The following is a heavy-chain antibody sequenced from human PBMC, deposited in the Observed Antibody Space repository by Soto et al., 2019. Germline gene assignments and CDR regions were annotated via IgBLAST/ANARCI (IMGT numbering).Heavy chain of an antibody. J-gene: IGHJ6*02. V-gene: IGHV3-15*01. Sequence: PGGSLRLSCAASGFTFSNAWMSWVRQAPGKGLEWVGRIKSKTDGGTTDYAAPVKGRFTISRDDSENTLYLQMNSLKTEDTAVYYCTTDGRENYYYYGMDVWGQGTTVTVSS. CDR1: GFTFSNAW. CDR2: IKSKTDGGTT. CDR3: TTDGRENYYYYGMDV.